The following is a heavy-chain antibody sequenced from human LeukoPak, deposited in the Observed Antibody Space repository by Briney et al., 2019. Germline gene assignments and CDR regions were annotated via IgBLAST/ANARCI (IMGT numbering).Heavy chain of an antibody. CDR1: GFTFSGYA. V-gene: IGHV3-23*01. CDR3: AVSSGSIYFAY. D-gene: IGHD6-19*01. CDR2: ISGSGGGT. Sequence: GGSLRLSCAASGFTFSGYAMSWVRQAPGKGLEWISDISGSGGGTYYADSVKGRFIISRDNSKNTLYLQMNSLRAEDTAVYYCAVSSGSIYFAYWGQGTLVTVSS. J-gene: IGHJ4*02.